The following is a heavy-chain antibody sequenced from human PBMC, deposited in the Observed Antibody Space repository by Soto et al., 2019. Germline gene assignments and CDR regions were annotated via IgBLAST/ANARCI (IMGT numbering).Heavy chain of an antibody. J-gene: IGHJ4*02. CDR1: GDSVNTHDW. CDR3: ARRTSSGAIDD. D-gene: IGHD2-8*02. CDR2: ISHNDLK. Sequence: SETLSLTCAVSGDSVNTHDWWAWVRQPPGKRPEWIGEISHNDLKDYHPFLKTRLSFSISRDRSSLQFSLSLRSVTATDTAVYFCARRTSSGAIDDWGQGKMVTVSS. V-gene: IGHV4-4*02.